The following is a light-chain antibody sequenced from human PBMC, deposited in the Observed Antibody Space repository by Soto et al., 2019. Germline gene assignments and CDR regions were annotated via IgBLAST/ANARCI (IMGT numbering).Light chain of an antibody. CDR1: QDISNY. Sequence: DIQMTQSPSSLSASVGDRVTITCQASQDISNYLNWYQQKPGKAPKLLIYDASSLETGVPSRFSGSGSGTDFTFTISSLQPEDIATYSCQQYDNLPLTFGGGTKVDNK. J-gene: IGKJ4*01. CDR3: QQYDNLPLT. V-gene: IGKV1-33*01. CDR2: DAS.